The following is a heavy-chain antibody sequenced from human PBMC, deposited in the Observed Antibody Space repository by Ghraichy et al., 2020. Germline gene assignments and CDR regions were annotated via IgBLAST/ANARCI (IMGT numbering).Heavy chain of an antibody. CDR2: IYYSGST. V-gene: IGHV4-59*01. Sequence: SETLSLTCTVSGGSISSYYLSWIRQPPGKGLEWIGYIYYSGSTNYNPSLKSRVTISVDTSKNQFSLKLSSVTAADTAVDYCARDRGVVAANNWYFDICGRGTLVTGSS. CDR1: GGSISSYY. J-gene: IGHJ2*01. CDR3: ARDRGVVAANNWYFDI. D-gene: IGHD2-15*01.